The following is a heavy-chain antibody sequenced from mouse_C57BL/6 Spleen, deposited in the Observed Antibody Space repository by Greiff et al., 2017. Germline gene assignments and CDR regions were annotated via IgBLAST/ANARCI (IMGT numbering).Heavy chain of an antibody. Sequence: QVQLQQPGAELVRPGSSVKLSCKASGYTFTSYWMHWVKQRPIQGLEWIGNIDPSDSETHYNQKFKDKATLTVDKSSSTAYMQLSSLTSEYSAVYYCARGGYGNPYYAMDYWGQGTSVTVSS. CDR2: IDPSDSET. V-gene: IGHV1-52*01. J-gene: IGHJ4*01. D-gene: IGHD2-1*01. CDR1: GYTFTSYW. CDR3: ARGGYGNPYYAMDY.